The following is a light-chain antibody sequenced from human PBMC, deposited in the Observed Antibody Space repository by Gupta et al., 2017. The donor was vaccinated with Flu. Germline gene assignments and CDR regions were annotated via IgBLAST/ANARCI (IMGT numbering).Light chain of an antibody. CDR1: LSIGTN. V-gene: IGKV3-15*01. CDR3: HQYNNWPPLT. CDR2: GAS. Sequence: IVVTQSPATLSVSPGERATLSCRASLSIGTNLAWYQQKPGQPPRLLIHGASTRATGIPARFSGSGSGTEFTLTISSLQSEDFAIYYCHQYNNWPPLTFGGGTKVEIK. J-gene: IGKJ4*01.